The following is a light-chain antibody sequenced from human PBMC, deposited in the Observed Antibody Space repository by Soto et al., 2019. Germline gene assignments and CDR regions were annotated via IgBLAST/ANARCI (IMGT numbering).Light chain of an antibody. Sequence: ILLTQSPPSLSLFPGERATVSCRASQSVSSYLAWYQQKPGQAPRLLIYDVSTRATGIPARFSGSGSRTDFILTISSLEPEDFAVYYCQQRSNWPITFGQGTRLEIK. V-gene: IGKV3-11*01. CDR1: QSVSSY. CDR3: QQRSNWPIT. J-gene: IGKJ5*01. CDR2: DVS.